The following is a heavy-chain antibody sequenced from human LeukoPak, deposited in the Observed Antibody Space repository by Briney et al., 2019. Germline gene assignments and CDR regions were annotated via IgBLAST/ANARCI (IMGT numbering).Heavy chain of an antibody. V-gene: IGHV4-39*01. CDR1: GGSISSSSYY. CDR3: ARHWFGVHYYYYYMDV. J-gene: IGHJ6*03. D-gene: IGHD3-10*01. Sequence: SETLSLTCTVSGGSISSSSYYWGWIRQPPGKGLEWIGSIYYSGSTYYNPSLKSRVTISVDTSKNQFSLKLSSVTAADTAVYYCARHWFGVHYYYYYMDVWGKGTTVTISS. CDR2: IYYSGST.